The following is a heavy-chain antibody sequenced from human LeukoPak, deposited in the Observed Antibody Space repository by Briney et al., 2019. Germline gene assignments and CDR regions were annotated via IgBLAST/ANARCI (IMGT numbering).Heavy chain of an antibody. CDR2: IYTSGST. CDR3: ARGGSYDAFDI. Sequence: PSETLSLTCTVSGGSISSGSYYWSWIRQPAGKGLEWIGRIYTSGSTNYNPSLKSRVTISVDTSKNQFSLKLSSVTAADTAVYYCARGGSYDAFDIWGQGTMVTVSS. V-gene: IGHV4-61*02. J-gene: IGHJ3*02. D-gene: IGHD1-26*01. CDR1: GGSISSGSYY.